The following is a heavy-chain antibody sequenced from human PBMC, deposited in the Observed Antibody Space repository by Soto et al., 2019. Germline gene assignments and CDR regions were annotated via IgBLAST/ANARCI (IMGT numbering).Heavy chain of an antibody. CDR3: TRDYGDSSGWYVR. CDR1: GFTFGDYA. J-gene: IGHJ4*02. Sequence: EVQLVESGGGLVKPGRSLRLSCTASGFTFGDYAMSWFRQAPGKGLEWVGFIRSKAYGGTTEYAASVKGRFTISRDDSKSIAYLQMNSLKTEDTAVYYCTRDYGDSSGWYVRWGQGTLVTVSS. D-gene: IGHD6-19*01. V-gene: IGHV3-49*05. CDR2: IRSKAYGGTT.